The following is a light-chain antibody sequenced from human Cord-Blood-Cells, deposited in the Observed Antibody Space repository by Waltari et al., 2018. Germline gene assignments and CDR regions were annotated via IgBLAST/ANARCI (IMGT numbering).Light chain of an antibody. J-gene: IGKJ2*03. CDR2: DAS. Sequence: EIVLTQSPATLSLSPGERATLSCRASQRVSSYLAWYQQKPGQASRLLIYDASNRATGIPARFSGSGSGTDFTLTISSLEAEDFAVYYCQQRSNWPPGYSFGQGTKLEIK. CDR1: QRVSSY. CDR3: QQRSNWPPGYS. V-gene: IGKV3-11*01.